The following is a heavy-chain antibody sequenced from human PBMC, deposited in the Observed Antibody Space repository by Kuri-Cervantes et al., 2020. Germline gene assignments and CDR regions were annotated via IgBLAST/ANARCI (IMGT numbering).Heavy chain of an antibody. CDR1: GFSIRGYT. CDR2: IGGSGQYI. V-gene: IGHV3-21*01. D-gene: IGHD2-21*02. Sequence: GGSLRLSCSASGFSIRGYTLNWVRQAPGKGLEWVSSIGGSGQYIYYADSMKGRFTISRDNARESLFLEMNSLRVEDTAVYYCARGRVATDTSFYYGLDVWGQGTTVTVSS. J-gene: IGHJ6*02. CDR3: ARGRVATDTSFYYGLDV.